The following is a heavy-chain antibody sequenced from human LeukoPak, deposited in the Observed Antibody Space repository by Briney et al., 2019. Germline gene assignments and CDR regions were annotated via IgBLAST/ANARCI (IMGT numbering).Heavy chain of an antibody. V-gene: IGHV3-21*01. D-gene: IGHD2-21*02. Sequence: GGSLRLSCAASGFTFSCYSMNWVRQAPGKGLEWVSSISSSSSYIYYADSVKGRFTISRDNAKNSLYLQMNSLRAEDTAVYYCARDGAYCGGDCYSEVAFDIWGQGTMVTVSS. CDR1: GFTFSCYS. J-gene: IGHJ3*02. CDR2: ISSSSSYI. CDR3: ARDGAYCGGDCYSEVAFDI.